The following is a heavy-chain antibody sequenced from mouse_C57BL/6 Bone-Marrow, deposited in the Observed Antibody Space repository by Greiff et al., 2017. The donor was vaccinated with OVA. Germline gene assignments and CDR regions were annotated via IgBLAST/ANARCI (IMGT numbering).Heavy chain of an antibody. D-gene: IGHD1-3*01. CDR3: ARGGGSSDYYAMDY. CDR1: GYTFTSYW. V-gene: IGHV1-74*01. Sequence: VQLQQSGAELVKPGASVKVSCKASGYTFTSYWMHWVKQRPGQGLEWIGRIHPSDSDTNYNGKFKGKATLTADKSSSTAYMQLSSLTSEDSAVYFCARGGGSSDYYAMDYWGQGTSVTVSS. J-gene: IGHJ4*01. CDR2: IHPSDSDT.